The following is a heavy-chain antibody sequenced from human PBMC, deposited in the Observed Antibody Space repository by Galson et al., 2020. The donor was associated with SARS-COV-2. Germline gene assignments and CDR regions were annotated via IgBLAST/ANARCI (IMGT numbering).Heavy chain of an antibody. CDR2: IIPILGIA. CDR1: GGTFSTYA. D-gene: IGHD2-21*01. Sequence: SVKVSCKASGGTFSTYAINWVRQAPGQGLEWMGGIIPILGIANYAQKFRGRVTITADKSTSTAYMELSSLRSEDTAVYYCARGVERENCGGDFLCPDYWGQGTLVTVSS. V-gene: IGHV1-69*10. J-gene: IGHJ4*02. CDR3: ARGVERENCGGDFLCPDY.